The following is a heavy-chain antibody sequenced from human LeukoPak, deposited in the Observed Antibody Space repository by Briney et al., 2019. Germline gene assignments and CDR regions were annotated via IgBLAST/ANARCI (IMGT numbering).Heavy chain of an antibody. Sequence: GGSLRLSCGASVFTFSSCGFNWVRQAPGKGLEWVSSIGPTGTDRYYADSVKGRFTISRDNAKNSLYLQMNSLRAEDTAVYYCARAACGGDCYSGFDYWGQGTLVTVSS. D-gene: IGHD2-21*01. V-gene: IGHV3-21*01. CDR3: ARAACGGDCYSGFDY. CDR1: VFTFSSCG. CDR2: IGPTGTDR. J-gene: IGHJ4*02.